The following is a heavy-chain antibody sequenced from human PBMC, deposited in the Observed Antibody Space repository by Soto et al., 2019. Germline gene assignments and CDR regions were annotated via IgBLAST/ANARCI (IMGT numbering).Heavy chain of an antibody. CDR1: GFTFSSYA. J-gene: IGHJ4*02. CDR3: AKPLFQQQLVEFDY. Sequence: PGGSLRLSCAASGFTFSSYAMHWVRQAPGKGLEWVAVISYDGSNKYYADSVKGRFTISRDNSKNTLYLQMNSLRAEDTAVYYCAKPLFQQQLVEFDYWGQGTLVTVSS. D-gene: IGHD6-13*01. CDR2: ISYDGSNK. V-gene: IGHV3-30-3*02.